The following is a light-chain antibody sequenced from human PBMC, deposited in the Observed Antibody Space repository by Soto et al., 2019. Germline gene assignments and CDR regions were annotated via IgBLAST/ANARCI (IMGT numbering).Light chain of an antibody. CDR1: QSVSGN. V-gene: IGKV3-15*01. J-gene: IGKJ1*01. CDR2: GAS. CDR3: QQYNNWPPWT. Sequence: EIVMTQSPATLSVSPGERATLSCRVSQSVSGNLAWYQQKPGQAPRLHIYGASTRATGIPARFSGSGSGTEFTLTISSLQSEDFAVYYCQQYNNWPPWTFGQGTKVEIK.